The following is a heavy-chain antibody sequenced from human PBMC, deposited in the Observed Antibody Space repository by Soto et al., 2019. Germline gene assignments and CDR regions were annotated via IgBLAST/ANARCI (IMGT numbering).Heavy chain of an antibody. Sequence: ASVKVSCKASGYTFRNYGVTWVRQAPGQGLEWMAWISPYNGNTNYAQDLQGRVTMTTDTSTSTAYMELRSLTSEDTAMYYCARDLVSGSDFWRAYNGGYFDYWGQGTLVTVSS. CDR2: ISPYNGNT. CDR1: GYTFRNYG. CDR3: ARDLVSGSDFWRAYNGGYFDY. V-gene: IGHV1-18*01. D-gene: IGHD3-3*01. J-gene: IGHJ4*02.